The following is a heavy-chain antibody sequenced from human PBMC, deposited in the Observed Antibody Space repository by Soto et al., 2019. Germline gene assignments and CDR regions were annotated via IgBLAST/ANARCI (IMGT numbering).Heavy chain of an antibody. Sequence: SEILSLTCTVSGGSISSSSYYWGWIRQPPGKGLEWIGSIYYSGSTYYNPSLKSRVTISVDTSKNQFSLKLSSVTAEDTAVYYCARDLSTRHSFSIVGVIDYWGQGTLVTVSS. CDR1: GGSISSSSYY. CDR3: ARDLSTRHSFSIVGVIDY. J-gene: IGHJ4*02. V-gene: IGHV4-39*02. D-gene: IGHD1-26*01. CDR2: IYYSGST.